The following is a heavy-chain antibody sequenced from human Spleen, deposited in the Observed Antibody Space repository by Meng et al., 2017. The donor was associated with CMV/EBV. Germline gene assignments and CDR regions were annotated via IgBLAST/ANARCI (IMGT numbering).Heavy chain of an antibody. V-gene: IGHV3-48*03. Sequence: GGSLRLSCAASGFTFGDFQMNWVRQAPGKGLEWVSFISRSGSTVFYADSVEGRFTISRDNAKNSLYLQMHGLRAEDTAVYYCARAEKQYYYGVDVWGQGTTVTVSS. CDR2: ISRSGSTV. J-gene: IGHJ6*02. CDR1: GFTFGDFQ. CDR3: ARAEKQYYYGVDV.